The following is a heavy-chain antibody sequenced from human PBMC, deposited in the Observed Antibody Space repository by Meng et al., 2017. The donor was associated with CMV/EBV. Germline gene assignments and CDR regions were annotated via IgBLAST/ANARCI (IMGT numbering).Heavy chain of an antibody. CDR1: GFTFSSYA. Sequence: GESLKISCAASGFTFSSYAMHWVRQAPGKGLEWVAVISYDGSNKYYADSVKGRFTISRDNSKNTLYLQMNSLRAEDTAVYYCARASRAAALTKYNWFDPLGQGTLVTVSS. J-gene: IGHJ5*02. CDR3: ARASRAAALTKYNWFDP. V-gene: IGHV3-30-3*01. CDR2: ISYDGSNK. D-gene: IGHD6-13*01.